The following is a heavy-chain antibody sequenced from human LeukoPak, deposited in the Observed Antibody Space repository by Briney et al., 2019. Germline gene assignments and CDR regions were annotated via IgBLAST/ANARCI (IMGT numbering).Heavy chain of an antibody. V-gene: IGHV1-24*01. D-gene: IGHD6-19*01. CDR1: GYTLTEFS. J-gene: IGHJ4*02. CDR3: ATLRSSGWYNYFDY. Sequence: ASVKVSCKVSGYTLTEFSMHGVRQAPGKGLEGMGGFDPEDGETIYAQKFQGRVTMTEDTSTDTAYMELSSLRSEDTAVYYCATLRSSGWYNYFDYWGQGTLVTVSS. CDR2: FDPEDGET.